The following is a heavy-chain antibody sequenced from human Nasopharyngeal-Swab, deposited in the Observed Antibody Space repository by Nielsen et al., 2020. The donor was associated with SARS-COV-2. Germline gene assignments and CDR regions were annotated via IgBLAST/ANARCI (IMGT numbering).Heavy chain of an antibody. CDR2: FIPILGIT. V-gene: IGHV1-69*04. CDR1: GGTFSSYG. J-gene: IGHJ4*02. CDR3: AREVGYSGSYFDY. Sequence: SVKVSCKASGGTFSSYGISWVRQAPGQGLEWMGRFIPILGITNYPQKFQGRVTITADKSTGTAYMELSSLRSEDTAVYYCAREVGYSGSYFDYWGQGTLVTVSS. D-gene: IGHD1-26*01.